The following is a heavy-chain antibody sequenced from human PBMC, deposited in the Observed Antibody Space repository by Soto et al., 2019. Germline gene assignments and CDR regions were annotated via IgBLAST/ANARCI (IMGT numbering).Heavy chain of an antibody. CDR1: GFTFNSYA. CDR3: TKDRETAWFPDF. V-gene: IGHV3-23*01. Sequence: EVQLLESGGDLVQPGGSLRLSCAASGFTFNSYALSWVRQAPGKGLEWVSTISGGDTYYADFVKGRFTISRDISKNTLYLQMDGLRAEDTAIYYCTKDRETAWFPDFWGQGGLVTVSS. D-gene: IGHD3-10*01. J-gene: IGHJ4*02. CDR2: ISGGDT.